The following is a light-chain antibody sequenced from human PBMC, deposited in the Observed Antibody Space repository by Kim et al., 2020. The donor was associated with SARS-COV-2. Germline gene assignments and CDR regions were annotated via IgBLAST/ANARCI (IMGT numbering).Light chain of an antibody. V-gene: IGKV3-20*01. J-gene: IGKJ3*01. CDR1: QSVSSYY. Sequence: DIVLTQSPGTLSLSPGERATLSCRASQSVSSYYLAWYQQKPVQAPRLLIYGASSRATGIPDRFSGSGSGTDFTLTISRLEPEDLGVYFWQQYGTSPFTFGPGTKVDIK. CDR3: QQYGTSPFT. CDR2: GAS.